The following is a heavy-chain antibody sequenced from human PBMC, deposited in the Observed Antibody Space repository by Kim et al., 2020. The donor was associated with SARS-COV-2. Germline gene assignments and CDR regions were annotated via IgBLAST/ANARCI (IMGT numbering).Heavy chain of an antibody. V-gene: IGHV3-21*01. CDR1: GFTFSSYS. J-gene: IGHJ6*02. CDR3: ARAMGCSGGSCYPYYYYGMDV. D-gene: IGHD2-15*01. CDR2: ISSSSSYI. Sequence: GGSLRLSCAASGFTFSSYSMNWDRQAPGKGLEWVSSISSSSSYIYYADSVKGRFTISRDNAKNSLYLQMNSLRAEDTAVYYCARAMGCSGGSCYPYYYYGMDVWGQGTTFTVSS.